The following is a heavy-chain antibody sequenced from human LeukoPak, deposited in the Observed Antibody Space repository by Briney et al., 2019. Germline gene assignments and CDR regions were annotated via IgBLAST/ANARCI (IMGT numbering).Heavy chain of an antibody. J-gene: IGHJ4*02. CDR3: AREDATYVWGSYLSNTLDY. Sequence: GASVKVSCKASGYTFTSYGISWVRQAPGRGLEWMGWISAYNGNTNYAQKLQGRVTMTTDTSTSTAYMELRSLRSDDTAVYYCAREDATYVWGSYLSNTLDYWGQGTLVTVSS. CDR2: ISAYNGNT. D-gene: IGHD3-16*02. CDR1: GYTFTSYG. V-gene: IGHV1-18*04.